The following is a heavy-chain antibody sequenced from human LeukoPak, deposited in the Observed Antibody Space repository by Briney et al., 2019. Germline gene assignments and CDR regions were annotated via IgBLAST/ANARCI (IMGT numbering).Heavy chain of an antibody. CDR2: IYTSGST. CDR1: GGSISSGSYY. CDR3: ARDVGTETSYYYDSSGYYYEV. D-gene: IGHD3-22*01. Sequence: SQTLSLTCTVSGGSISSGSYYWSWIRQPAGKGLEWIGRIYTSGSTNYNPSLKSRVTISVDTSKNQFSLKLSSVTAADTAVYYCARDVGTETSYYYDSSGYYYEVWGQGTLVTVSS. V-gene: IGHV4-61*02. J-gene: IGHJ4*02.